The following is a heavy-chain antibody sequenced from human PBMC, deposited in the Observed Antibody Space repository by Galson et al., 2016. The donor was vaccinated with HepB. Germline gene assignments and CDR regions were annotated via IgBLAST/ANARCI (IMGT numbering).Heavy chain of an antibody. Sequence: SLRLSCAASGFTFDDYAMHWVRQAPGKGLEWVSGISWNSAHIGYADSVKGRFTISRDNAKNSLYLQMNSLRAEDTALYYCAKDTYGSGTYSWFDPWGQETLVTVSS. CDR2: ISWNSAHI. J-gene: IGHJ5*02. CDR1: GFTFDDYA. CDR3: AKDTYGSGTYSWFDP. D-gene: IGHD3-10*01. V-gene: IGHV3-9*01.